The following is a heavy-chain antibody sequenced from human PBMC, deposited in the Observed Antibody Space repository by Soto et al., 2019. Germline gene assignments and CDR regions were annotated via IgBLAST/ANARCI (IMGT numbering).Heavy chain of an antibody. CDR1: GITFSSYA. CDR2: ISGGGGST. D-gene: IGHD3-10*01. V-gene: IGHV3-23*01. J-gene: IGHJ4*02. CDR3: VKEYGSGSPGLLDY. Sequence: EVQLLESGGGLVQPGGSLRLSCAASGITFSSYAMSWVRQAPGKGLEWVSTISGGGGSTDYADSVKGRFTISRDNSKNTLYLQMNSLRAADTAIYYCVKEYGSGSPGLLDYWGQGTLVTVSS.